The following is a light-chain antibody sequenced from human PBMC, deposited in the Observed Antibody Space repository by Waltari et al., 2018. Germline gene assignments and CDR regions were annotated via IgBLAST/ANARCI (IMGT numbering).Light chain of an antibody. CDR1: KLGDKY. V-gene: IGLV3-1*01. Sequence: SYELTQPPSVSVSPGQTASITCSGDKLGDKYACWYQQKPGQSPVLVIYQDSKRPPGIPERFDGSNSGNTATLTISGTQAMDEADYYCQAWDSSTTNYVFGTGTKVTVL. CDR2: QDS. CDR3: QAWDSSTTNYV. J-gene: IGLJ1*01.